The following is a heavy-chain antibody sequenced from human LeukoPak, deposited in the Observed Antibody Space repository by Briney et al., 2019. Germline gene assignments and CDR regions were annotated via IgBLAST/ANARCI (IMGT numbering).Heavy chain of an antibody. V-gene: IGHV4-59*12. D-gene: IGHD1-20*01. CDR1: GGSISSYY. CDR2: IYYSGYT. CDR3: VRDPRNWNYFDY. J-gene: IGHJ4*01. Sequence: SETLSLTCTVSGGSISSYYWSWIRQPPGKGLKWIGNIYYSGYTTYSPSLRSRVTISVDTSKNQFSLKLSSVTAADTAVYYCVRDPRNWNYFDYWGHGILVTVSS.